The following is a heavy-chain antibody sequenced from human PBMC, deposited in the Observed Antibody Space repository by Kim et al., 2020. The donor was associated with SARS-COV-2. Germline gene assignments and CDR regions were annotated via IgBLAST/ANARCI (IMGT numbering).Heavy chain of an antibody. V-gene: IGHV4-34*01. CDR1: GGSFSGYY. CDR2: INHSGST. J-gene: IGHJ4*01. CDR3: ARVHDFWSGYYYAAFDY. D-gene: IGHD3-3*01. Sequence: TLSLTCAVYGGSFSGYYWSWIRQPPGKGLEWIGEINHSGSTNYNPSLKSRVTISVDTSKNQFSLKLSSVTAADTAVYYCARVHDFWSGYYYAAFDYWG.